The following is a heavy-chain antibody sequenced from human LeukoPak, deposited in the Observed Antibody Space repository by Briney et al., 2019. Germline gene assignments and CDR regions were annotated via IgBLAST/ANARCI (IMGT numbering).Heavy chain of an antibody. J-gene: IGHJ3*02. CDR3: ARARSSYGYGDAFDI. D-gene: IGHD5-18*01. CDR1: GFTFSSYW. V-gene: IGHV3-7*01. CDR2: IKQDGSEK. Sequence: GGSLRLPCAASGFTFSSYWMSWVRQAPGKGLEWVANIKQDGSEKYYVDSVKGRFTISRDNAKNSLYLQMNSLRAEDTAVYYCARARSSYGYGDAFDIWGQGTMVTVSS.